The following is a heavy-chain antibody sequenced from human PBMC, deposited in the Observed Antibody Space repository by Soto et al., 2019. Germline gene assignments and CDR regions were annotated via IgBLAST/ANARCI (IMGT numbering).Heavy chain of an antibody. J-gene: IGHJ4*02. CDR1: GGSISSSSYY. D-gene: IGHD6-19*01. CDR3: ATGIAVAGTGPRN. Sequence: QLQLQESGPGLVKPSETLSLTCTVSGGSISSSSYYWGWIRQPPGKGLEWIGSISYSGSTYYNPSLKSRVTISVDTSKNQFSLKLSSVTAADTAVDYCATGIAVAGTGPRNWGQGTLVTVSS. CDR2: ISYSGST. V-gene: IGHV4-39*01.